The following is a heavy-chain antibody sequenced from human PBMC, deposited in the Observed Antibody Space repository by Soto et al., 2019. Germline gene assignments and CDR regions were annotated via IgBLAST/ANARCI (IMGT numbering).Heavy chain of an antibody. J-gene: IGHJ4*02. Sequence: GGSLRLSCAAPGFTLSNAWMNWVRQAPGKGLEWVGRIKSKTDGGTTDYAAPVKGRFTISRDNAKNTLSLQMNSLRAEDTAVYYCAREIYDDYDSSGFDHWGQGTLVTVSS. CDR2: IKSKTDGGTT. CDR1: GFTLSNAW. CDR3: AREIYDDYDSSGFDH. V-gene: IGHV3-15*07. D-gene: IGHD3-22*01.